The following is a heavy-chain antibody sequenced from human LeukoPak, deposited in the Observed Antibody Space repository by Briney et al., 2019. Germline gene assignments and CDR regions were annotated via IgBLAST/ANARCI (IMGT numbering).Heavy chain of an antibody. CDR3: ARGAGVLWFGELSSYAFDI. J-gene: IGHJ3*02. D-gene: IGHD3-10*01. Sequence: ASVKVSCKVSGYTFTSYGISWVRQAPGQGLEWMGWISAYNGNTNYAQKLQGRVTMTTDTSTSTAYMELRSLRSDDTAVYYCARGAGVLWFGELSSYAFDIWGQGTMVTVSS. CDR1: GYTFTSYG. CDR2: ISAYNGNT. V-gene: IGHV1-18*01.